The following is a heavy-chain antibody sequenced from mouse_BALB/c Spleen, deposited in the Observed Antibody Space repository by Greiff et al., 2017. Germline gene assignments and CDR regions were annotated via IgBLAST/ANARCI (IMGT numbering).Heavy chain of an antibody. J-gene: IGHJ4*01. D-gene: IGHD2-4*01. Sequence: QVQLKQPGAELVRPGASVKLSCKASGYTFTSYWINWVKQRPGQGLEWIGNIYPSDSYTNYNQKFKDKATLTVDKSSSTAYMQLSSPTSEDSAVYYCTREGMITTSYYAMDYWGQGTSVTVSS. V-gene: IGHV1-69*02. CDR2: IYPSDSYT. CDR3: TREGMITTSYYAMDY. CDR1: GYTFTSYW.